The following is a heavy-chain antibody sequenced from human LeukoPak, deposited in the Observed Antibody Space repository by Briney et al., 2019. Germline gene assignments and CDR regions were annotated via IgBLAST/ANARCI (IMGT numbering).Heavy chain of an antibody. CDR3: VNLDSSGYYPLDY. D-gene: IGHD3-22*01. J-gene: IGHJ4*02. CDR1: GFTFSSYG. Sequence: PGGSLRLSCAASGFTFSSYGMHWVRQAPGKGLEWVAVISYDGSNKYYADSVKGRFTISRDNSKNTLYLQMNSLRAEDTAVYYCVNLDSSGYYPLDYWGQGTLVTVSS. V-gene: IGHV3-30*18. CDR2: ISYDGSNK.